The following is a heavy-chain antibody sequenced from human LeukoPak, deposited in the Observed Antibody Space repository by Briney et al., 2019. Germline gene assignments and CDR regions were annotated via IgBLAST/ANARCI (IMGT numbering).Heavy chain of an antibody. V-gene: IGHV3-23*01. J-gene: IGHJ5*02. CDR3: EKDVHYGDGRWEFDP. D-gene: IGHD4-17*01. Sequence: GGSLRLSCSASGFTSSTYAMAWVRPAPGKGLQWVSGMIGSGTTYYADSVKGRFTISRDNSKNTDYLQMNSLRVEDTCIYYCEKDVHYGDGRWEFDPWGQGTLVTVSS. CDR1: GFTSSTYA. CDR2: MIGSGTT.